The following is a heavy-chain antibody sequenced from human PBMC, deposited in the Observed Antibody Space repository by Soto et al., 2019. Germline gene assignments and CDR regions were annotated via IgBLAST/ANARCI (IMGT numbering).Heavy chain of an antibody. J-gene: IGHJ6*02. CDR2: ISGSGGST. CDR3: AKGGYYYGSGSYYNVGLYYYYGMDV. D-gene: IGHD3-10*01. Sequence: SLRLSCAASGFTFSSYAISWVRQAPGKGLEWVSAISGSGGSTYYADSVKGRFTISRDNSKNTLYLQMNSLRAEDTAVYYCAKGGYYYGSGSYYNVGLYYYYGMDVWGQGTTVTVSS. V-gene: IGHV3-23*01. CDR1: GFTFSSYA.